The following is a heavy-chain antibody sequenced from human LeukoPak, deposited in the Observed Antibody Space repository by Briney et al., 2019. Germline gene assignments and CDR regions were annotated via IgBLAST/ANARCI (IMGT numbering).Heavy chain of an antibody. J-gene: IGHJ4*02. CDR2: ISSSGSTI. D-gene: IGHD3-10*01. CDR1: GFTFSDYY. CDR3: ARDAGIWFGELLRHPVDY. Sequence: PGGSLRLSCAASGFTFSDYYMSWIRQARGKGLEWVSYISSSGSTIYYADSVKGRFTISRDNAKNSLYLQMNSLRAEDTAVYYCARDAGIWFGELLRHPVDYWGQGTLVTVSS. V-gene: IGHV3-11*04.